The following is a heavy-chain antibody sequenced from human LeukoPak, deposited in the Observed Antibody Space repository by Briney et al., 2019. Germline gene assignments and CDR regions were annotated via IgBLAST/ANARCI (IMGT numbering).Heavy chain of an antibody. CDR3: AAPFGLFTVHGRAFDM. Sequence: GESLKISCKGSADRFTTSWIAWVRQMPGKGLEWMGIIYPADSDARYSPSFQGQVTISADKSITTAFLQWSSLKASDTAIYYCAAPFGLFTVHGRAFDMWGQGTLVTVSS. CDR1: ADRFTTSW. V-gene: IGHV5-51*01. CDR2: IYPADSDA. D-gene: IGHD4-17*01. J-gene: IGHJ3*02.